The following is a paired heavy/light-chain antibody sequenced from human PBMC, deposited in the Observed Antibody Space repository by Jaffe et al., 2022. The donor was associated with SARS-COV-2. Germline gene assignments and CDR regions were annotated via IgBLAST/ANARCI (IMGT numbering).Light chain of an antibody. V-gene: IGKV2-30*01. CDR1: QSLLYSDGNTY. CDR3: MQGTHWPHT. Sequence: DVVVTQSPLSLPVTLGQPASISCRSSQSLLYSDGNTYLYWFHQRPGQSPRRLIYNVSNRDFGVPDRFSGSGSGTDFTLQISRVEAEDVGLYYCMQGTHWPHTLGQGTKLEIK. J-gene: IGKJ2*01. CDR2: NVS.
Heavy chain of an antibody. CDR1: GFTFSSYW. V-gene: IGHV3-74*01. D-gene: IGHD3-10*01. CDR2: ISGDGTRI. Sequence: EVQLVESGGGLIQPGGSLRLSCVASGFTFSSYWMHWVRRTPGQGLVWVSRISGDGTRISYADSVRGRFTVSRDNAQNTLYLQMNSLGAEDTAVYFCARDGSGSWGQGTLVTVSS. CDR3: ARDGSGS. J-gene: IGHJ5*02.